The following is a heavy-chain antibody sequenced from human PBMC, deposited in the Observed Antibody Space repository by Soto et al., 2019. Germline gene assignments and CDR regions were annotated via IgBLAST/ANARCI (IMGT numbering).Heavy chain of an antibody. Sequence: SGPTLVNPTQTLTLTCSFSGFSLSVYGVRVIWFRQPPVESLEWLALIHWNDDKRYSPYLKSRLTITKDTSKNQVVLTLTNLDPLATATYFCAHTKDSSGFLTSWGQGILVTVSS. CDR2: IHWNDDK. CDR1: GFSLSVYGVR. V-gene: IGHV2-5*01. CDR3: AHTKDSSGFLTS. D-gene: IGHD3-22*01. J-gene: IGHJ5*02.